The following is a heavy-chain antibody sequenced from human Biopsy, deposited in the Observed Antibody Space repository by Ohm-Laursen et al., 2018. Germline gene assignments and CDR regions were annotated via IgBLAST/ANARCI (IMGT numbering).Heavy chain of an antibody. CDR2: ISSGGSTI. CDR1: GFTFSNYQ. V-gene: IGHV3-11*01. J-gene: IGHJ4*02. D-gene: IGHD3-3*01. CDR3: ATPFQYYDSWGGYPPFDH. Sequence: SLRLSCAASGFTFSNYQMSWIRQTPGKGLEWVSHISSGGSTIFHADSVKGRFTISRDDAKGSLYLQMTNLRAEDTAVYYCATPFQYYDSWGGYPPFDHWGQGTLVTVSS.